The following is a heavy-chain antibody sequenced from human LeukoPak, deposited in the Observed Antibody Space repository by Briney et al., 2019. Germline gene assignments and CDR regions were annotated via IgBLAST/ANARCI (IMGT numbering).Heavy chain of an antibody. V-gene: IGHV3-74*01. CDR1: GFTFSSYW. Sequence: PGGSLRLSCAASGFTFSSYWMHWVRQAPEKGLVWVSRINSDGISTSYADSVKGRFTISRDNAKNTLYLQMNSLRAEDTAVYYCARYDTGKGGFDIWAQGTMVTVSS. CDR2: INSDGIST. D-gene: IGHD2-8*02. J-gene: IGHJ3*02. CDR3: ARYDTGKGGFDI.